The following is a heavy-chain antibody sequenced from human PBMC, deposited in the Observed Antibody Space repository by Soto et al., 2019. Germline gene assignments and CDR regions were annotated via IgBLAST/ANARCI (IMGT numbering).Heavy chain of an antibody. J-gene: IGHJ5*02. CDR3: AKGFIRDCGGDCTVDT. CDR1: GFTFSSYT. CDR2: ISATGGST. D-gene: IGHD2-21*02. Sequence: GSLLLSCTASGFTFSSYTMSWVRQAPGKGLEWVSVISATGGSTYYADSVKGRFTFSRDNSKNTLYLQMNSLRAEDTAVYYCAKGFIRDCGGDCTVDTWGQGTLVTVYS. V-gene: IGHV3-23*01.